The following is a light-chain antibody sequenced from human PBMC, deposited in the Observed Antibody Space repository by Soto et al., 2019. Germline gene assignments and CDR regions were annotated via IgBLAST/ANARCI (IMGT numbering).Light chain of an antibody. J-gene: IGKJ1*01. Sequence: DIQMTQSPSSLSASVGDRVTITCRASQSITTYLNWYQQKPGKAPKLLISAASRLQTGVPSRFSGSGSGTEFSLTISSLQPDDFATYYCQHYNSYSEAFGQGTKVDIK. CDR1: QSITTY. CDR3: QHYNSYSEA. V-gene: IGKV1-39*01. CDR2: AAS.